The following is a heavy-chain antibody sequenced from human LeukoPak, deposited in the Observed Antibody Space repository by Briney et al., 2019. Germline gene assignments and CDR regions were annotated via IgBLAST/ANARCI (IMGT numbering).Heavy chain of an antibody. D-gene: IGHD2-2*01. V-gene: IGHV1-2*02. CDR1: GYTFTSYD. CDR3: ARGHIVVVPAGLIYYYYYMDV. CDR2: INPNSGGT. J-gene: IGHJ6*03. Sequence: ASVKVSCKASGYTFTSYDINWVRQAPGQGLEWMGWINPNSGGTNYAQKFQGRVTMTRDTSISTAYMELSRLRSDDTAVYYCARGHIVVVPAGLIYYYYYMDVWGKGTTVTISS.